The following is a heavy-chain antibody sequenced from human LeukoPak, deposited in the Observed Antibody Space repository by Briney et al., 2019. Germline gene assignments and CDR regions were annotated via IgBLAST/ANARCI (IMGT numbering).Heavy chain of an antibody. J-gene: IGHJ4*02. V-gene: IGHV4-38-2*02. CDR2: IYHSGST. Sequence: PSETLSLTCTVSGYSISSGYYWGWSRQPPGKGLEGIGSIYHSGSTYYNPSLKSRVTISVDTSKNQFSLNLNSVTAADTAVYYCARDLSQYSYGTFDYWGQGTLVTVSS. D-gene: IGHD5-18*01. CDR1: GYSISSGYY. CDR3: ARDLSQYSYGTFDY.